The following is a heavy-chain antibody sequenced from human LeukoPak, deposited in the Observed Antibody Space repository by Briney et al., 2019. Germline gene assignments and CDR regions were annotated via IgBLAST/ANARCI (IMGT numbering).Heavy chain of an antibody. Sequence: SETLSLTCTVSGGSISSYYWSWIRQPPGKGLEWIGYIYYSGSTNYNPSLKSRVTISVDTSKNQFSLKLSSVTAADTAVYYCARGVYYDSSGYYYDFDYWGQGTLVTVSS. J-gene: IGHJ4*02. CDR3: ARGVYYDSSGYYYDFDY. V-gene: IGHV4-59*01. CDR2: IYYSGST. D-gene: IGHD3-22*01. CDR1: GGSISSYY.